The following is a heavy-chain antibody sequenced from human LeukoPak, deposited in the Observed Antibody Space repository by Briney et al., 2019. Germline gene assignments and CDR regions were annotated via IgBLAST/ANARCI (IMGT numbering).Heavy chain of an antibody. CDR1: GGSFSGYY. CDR2: INHSGST. J-gene: IGHJ6*03. Sequence: PSETLSLTCAVYGGSFSGYYWSWIRQPPGKGLEWIGEINHSGSTNYNPSLKSRVTISVATSKNQFSLKLSSVTAADTAVYYCARIRSGYDYPYIYYYYYYMDVWGKGTTVTVSS. CDR3: ARIRSGYDYPYIYYYYYYMDV. D-gene: IGHD5-12*01. V-gene: IGHV4-34*01.